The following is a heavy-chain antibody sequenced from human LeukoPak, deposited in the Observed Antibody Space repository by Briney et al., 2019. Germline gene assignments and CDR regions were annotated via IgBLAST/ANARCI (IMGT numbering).Heavy chain of an antibody. Sequence: SETLSLTCAVYGGSFSGYYWGWIRQPPGKGLEWIGSIYHSGSTYYNPSLKSRVTISVDTSKNQFSLKLSSVTAADTAVYYCARVGGYSYGPRYYYFDYWGQGTLVTVSS. CDR1: GGSFSGYY. V-gene: IGHV4-38-2*01. D-gene: IGHD5-18*01. J-gene: IGHJ4*02. CDR2: IYHSGST. CDR3: ARVGGYSYGPRYYYFDY.